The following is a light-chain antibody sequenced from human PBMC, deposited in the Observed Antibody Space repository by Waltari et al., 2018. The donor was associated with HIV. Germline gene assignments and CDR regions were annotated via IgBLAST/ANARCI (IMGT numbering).Light chain of an antibody. CDR2: VAS. J-gene: IGKJ2*01. CDR3: QQYYTTPHT. Sequence: DLQMTQSPSSLSASVGDRVTITCRASQAIANPLAWYQQKPGKAPTLLVYVASRLERGVPSRFSGSGSGTDYIRTISSLQPEDFATYYCQQYYTTPHTFGQGTKLEIK. V-gene: IGKV1-NL1*01. CDR1: QAIANP.